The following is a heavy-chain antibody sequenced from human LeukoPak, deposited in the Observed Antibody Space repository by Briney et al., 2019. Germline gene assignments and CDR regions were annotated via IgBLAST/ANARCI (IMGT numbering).Heavy chain of an antibody. CDR2: IYYTGNT. J-gene: IGHJ4*02. CDR3: AKSGGYGLIDY. D-gene: IGHD1-26*01. CDR1: GASISGSGYY. V-gene: IGHV4-39*01. Sequence: SETLSLTCAVSGASISGSGYYLGWIRQPPGKGLEWIGNIYYTGNTYYNASLQSRVTISIDTSKNQFSLRLNSVTAADTAMYYCAKSGGYGLIDYWGQGTLVTVTS.